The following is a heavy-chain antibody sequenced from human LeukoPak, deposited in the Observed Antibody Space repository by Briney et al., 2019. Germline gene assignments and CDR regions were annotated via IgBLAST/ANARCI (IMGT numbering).Heavy chain of an antibody. J-gene: IGHJ6*03. V-gene: IGHV1-18*01. Sequence: ASVEVSCKASGYTFTSYGISWVRQAPGQGLEWMGWISAYNGNTNYAQKLQGRVTMTTDTSTSTAYMELRSLRSDDTAVYYCARGMITFGGVIVIYYMDVWGKGTTVTVSS. D-gene: IGHD3-16*02. CDR3: ARGMITFGGVIVIYYMDV. CDR2: ISAYNGNT. CDR1: GYTFTSYG.